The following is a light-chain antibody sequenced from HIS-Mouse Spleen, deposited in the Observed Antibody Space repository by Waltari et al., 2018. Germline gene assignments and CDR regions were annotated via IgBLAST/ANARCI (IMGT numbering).Light chain of an antibody. J-gene: IGKJ3*01. CDR3: QQSYSTPPKPPL. Sequence: DIQMTQSPSSLSASVGDRVTITCRASQSISSYLNWYQQKPGKAPKLLIYAASSLQSGVPSRFSGSGSGTDFTLTISSLQPEDFATYYCQQSYSTPPKPPLFGPGTKVDIK. CDR1: QSISSY. CDR2: AAS. V-gene: IGKV1-39*01.